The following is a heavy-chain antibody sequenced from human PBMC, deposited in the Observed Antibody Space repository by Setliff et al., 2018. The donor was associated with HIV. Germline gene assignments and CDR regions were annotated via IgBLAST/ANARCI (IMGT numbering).Heavy chain of an antibody. J-gene: IGHJ4*02. V-gene: IGHV3-74*01. CDR1: GFTFSTYS. CDR3: ARGGSNSWSPYDY. CDR2: INSDGSST. D-gene: IGHD6-13*01. Sequence: GSLRLSCEASGFTFSTYSMNWVRQAPGKGLVWVSRINSDGSSTTYADSVKGRFTISRDNAKNTLYLQMNSLRAEDTAVYYCARGGSNSWSPYDYWGQGTLVTVSS.